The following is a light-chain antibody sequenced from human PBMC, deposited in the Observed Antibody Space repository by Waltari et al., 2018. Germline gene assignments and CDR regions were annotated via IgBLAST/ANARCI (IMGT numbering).Light chain of an antibody. CDR1: RDISTW. CDR3: QQAHSFPIT. Sequence: DIQMTQSPSSVSASVGDGVTITCRASRDISTWLAWYQQKPGKTPNLLIYDGYTLQSGVPSRFSGSGSGTVVTLTISSLQPEDFATYYCQQAHSFPITFGQGTRLEIK. CDR2: DGY. J-gene: IGKJ5*01. V-gene: IGKV1-12*01.